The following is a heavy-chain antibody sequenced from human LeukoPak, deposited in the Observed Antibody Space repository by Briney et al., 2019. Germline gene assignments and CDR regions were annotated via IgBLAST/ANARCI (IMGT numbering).Heavy chain of an antibody. CDR3: ASCTTGSYLDY. Sequence: SETLSLTCAVYGGSFSGYYWSWIRQPPGKGLEWIGYIYYSGSTYYNPSLKSRVTISVDTSKNQFSLKLSSVTAADTAVYYCASCTTGSYLDYWGQGTLVTVSS. D-gene: IGHD3-10*01. J-gene: IGHJ4*02. V-gene: IGHV4-34*09. CDR2: IYYSGST. CDR1: GGSFSGYY.